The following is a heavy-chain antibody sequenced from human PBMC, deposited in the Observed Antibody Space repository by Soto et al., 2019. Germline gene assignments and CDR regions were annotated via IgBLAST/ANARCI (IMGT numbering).Heavy chain of an antibody. CDR2: IYYSGST. CDR3: ARVIAGGYDFDAFDI. V-gene: IGHV4-59*01. D-gene: IGHD5-12*01. CDR1: GGSISSYY. J-gene: IGHJ3*02. Sequence: SETLSLTCTVSGGSISSYYWSWIRQPPGKGLEWIGYIYYSGSTNYNPSLKSRVTISVDTSKNQFSLKLSSVTAADTAVYYCARVIAGGYDFDAFDIWGQGTMVTVSS.